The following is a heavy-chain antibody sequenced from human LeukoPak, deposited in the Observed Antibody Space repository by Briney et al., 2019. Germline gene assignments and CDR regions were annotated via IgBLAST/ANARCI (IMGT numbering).Heavy chain of an antibody. CDR1: GFSFSHTW. CDR3: ATDRIVGASAFDV. V-gene: IGHV3-15*01. D-gene: IGHD1-26*01. Sequence: PGGCLRLSCAGSGFSFSHTWMNWVRPAPGKGLEYIGRIKSKTNGGEATEYAAAVTGRFFISRDDSASILYLHLNSLKTEDTAVYYCATDRIVGASAFDVWGQGTMVTVSS. J-gene: IGHJ3*01. CDR2: IKSKTNGGEAT.